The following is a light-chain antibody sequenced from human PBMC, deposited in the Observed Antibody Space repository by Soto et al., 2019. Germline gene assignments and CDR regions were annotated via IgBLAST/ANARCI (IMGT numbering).Light chain of an antibody. CDR2: DAS. CDR3: QHYNTYSLT. CDR1: QSIANY. Sequence: DIQLTQSPSSLSASVGDRVTITCRASQSIANYLNWYQQKPGKAPELLIYDASSLESGVPSRFSGSGSGTEFTLSSSSLQPDDFATYYCQHYNTYSLTFGGGTKVDI. J-gene: IGKJ4*01. V-gene: IGKV1-5*01.